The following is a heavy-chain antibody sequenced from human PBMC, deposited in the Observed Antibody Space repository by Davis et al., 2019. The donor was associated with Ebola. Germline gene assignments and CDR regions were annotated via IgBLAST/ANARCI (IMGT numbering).Heavy chain of an antibody. CDR1: GFTFSGSA. CDR2: IRSKANNYAT. D-gene: IGHD3-3*01. J-gene: IGHJ3*02. Sequence: GGSLRLSCAASGFTFSGSAMHWVRQASGKGLEWVGCIRSKANNYATAYAASVKGRFTISRDDSKNTAYLQMNSLRAEDTAVYYCARDPGTYYDFWSGYHPRVGAFDIWGQGTMVTVSS. V-gene: IGHV3-73*01. CDR3: ARDPGTYYDFWSGYHPRVGAFDI.